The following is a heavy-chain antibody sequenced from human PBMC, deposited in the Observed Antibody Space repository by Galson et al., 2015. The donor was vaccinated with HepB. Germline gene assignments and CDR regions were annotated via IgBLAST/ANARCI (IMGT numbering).Heavy chain of an antibody. CDR1: GFTFSSYA. Sequence: SLRLSCAASGFTFSSYAMHWVRQAPGKGLEYVSAISSNGGSTYYADSVKGRFTISRDNSKNTLYLQMSSLRAEDTAVYYCVKEGDSIQLWLPFDYWGQGTLVTVSS. CDR2: ISSNGGST. D-gene: IGHD5-18*01. J-gene: IGHJ4*02. CDR3: VKEGDSIQLWLPFDY. V-gene: IGHV3-64D*06.